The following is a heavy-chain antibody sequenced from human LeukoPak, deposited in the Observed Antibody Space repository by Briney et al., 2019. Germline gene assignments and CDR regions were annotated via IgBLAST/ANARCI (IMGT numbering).Heavy chain of an antibody. D-gene: IGHD1-1*01. V-gene: IGHV3-20*04. CDR3: ATNPPGRTYLQD. CDR2: INWIGDTT. CDR1: GFTFYDYG. J-gene: IGHJ1*01. Sequence: GGSLRLSCAASGFTFYDYGMTWVRQAPGKGLEWIAEINWIGDTTHYGDSVKGRFTISRDNAKNSLDLQINSLRVEDTAFYYCATNPPGRTYLQDWGQGTLVTVSS.